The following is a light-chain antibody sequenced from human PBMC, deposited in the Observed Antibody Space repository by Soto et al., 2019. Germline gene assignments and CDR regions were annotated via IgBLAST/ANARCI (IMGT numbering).Light chain of an antibody. CDR2: EAS. V-gene: IGKV3-11*01. CDR1: QSVGNN. J-gene: IGKJ4*01. CDR3: QQHANWPLT. Sequence: EIVLTQSPATLSLSPGERVTLSCRASQSVGNNLAWYQQKPGQAPGLLIYEASTRATGIPARFSGSGSGTDFTLSISSLEPEDFAVYYCQQHANWPLTFGGGTKVDIK.